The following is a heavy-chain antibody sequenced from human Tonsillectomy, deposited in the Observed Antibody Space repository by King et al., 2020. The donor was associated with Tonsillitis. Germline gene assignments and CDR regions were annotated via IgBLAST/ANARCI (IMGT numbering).Heavy chain of an antibody. D-gene: IGHD3-16*02. CDR3: AKGPKYYDYVWGSYRSDYYFDY. J-gene: IGHJ4*02. CDR2: IYSGGSST. V-gene: IGHV3-23*03. CDR1: GFTFSSYA. Sequence: VQLVESGGGLVQPGGSLRLSCAASGFTFSSYAMSWVRQAPGKGLEWVSVIYSGGSSTYYADSVKGRFTISRDNSKNTLYLQMTSLRAEDTAVYYCAKGPKYYDYVWGSYRSDYYFDYWGQGTLVTVSS.